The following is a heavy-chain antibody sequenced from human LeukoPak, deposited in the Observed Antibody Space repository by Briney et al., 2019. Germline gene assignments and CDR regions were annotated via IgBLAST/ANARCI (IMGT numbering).Heavy chain of an antibody. CDR2: IYYSGST. Sequence: SETLPLTCTVSGGSISSYYWSWIRQPPGKGLEWIGYIYYSGSTNYNPSLKSRVTISVDTSKNQFSLKLSSVTAADTAVYYCARLSIAAAGTANWFDPWGQGTLVTVSS. CDR3: ARLSIAAAGTANWFDP. J-gene: IGHJ5*02. CDR1: GGSISSYY. D-gene: IGHD6-13*01. V-gene: IGHV4-59*01.